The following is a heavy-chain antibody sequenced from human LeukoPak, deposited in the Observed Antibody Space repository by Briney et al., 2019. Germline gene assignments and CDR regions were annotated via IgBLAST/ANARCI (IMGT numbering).Heavy chain of an antibody. CDR1: GYTFTSYY. J-gene: IGHJ4*02. CDR2: INPSGGDT. D-gene: IGHD2-21*01. V-gene: IGHV1-46*01. Sequence: ASVKVSCKASGYTFTSYYMHWVRQAPGQGLEWMGIINPSGGDTSYAQKFQGRLTMTRDTSTNTVYMELTSLRSEDTAVYYCAREVMDDLRFDYWGQGTLVTVSS. CDR3: AREVMDDLRFDY.